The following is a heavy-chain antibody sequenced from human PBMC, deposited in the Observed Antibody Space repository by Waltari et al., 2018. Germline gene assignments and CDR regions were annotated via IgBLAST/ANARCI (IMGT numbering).Heavy chain of an antibody. V-gene: IGHV4-59*11. CDR2: IYYSGST. Sequence: QVQLQESGPGLVKPSETLSLTCTASGASISSHSGSWIRQPPGKGLEWIGYIYYSGSTNYNPSLKSRVTRSVDTSKNQFSLKLSSVTAADTAVYYCARGGLGALFDYWGQGTLVTVSS. D-gene: IGHD3-16*01. CDR3: ARGGLGALFDY. J-gene: IGHJ4*02. CDR1: GASISSHS.